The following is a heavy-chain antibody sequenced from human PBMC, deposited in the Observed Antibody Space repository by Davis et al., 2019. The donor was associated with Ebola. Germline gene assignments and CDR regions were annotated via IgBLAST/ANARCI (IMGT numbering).Heavy chain of an antibody. J-gene: IGHJ6*03. D-gene: IGHD2-21*01. CDR2: IGTSTSTI. CDR1: GFIFSSYS. Sequence: GESLKISCAASGFIFSSYSMNWVRQAPGKGLEWVSYIGTSTSTIYYADSVTGRFSTSRDNAQNSLLMQMNSLRDEDTAVYYCARVNLWSRGWGMDVWGKGTTVTVSS. CDR3: ARVNLWSRGWGMDV. V-gene: IGHV3-48*02.